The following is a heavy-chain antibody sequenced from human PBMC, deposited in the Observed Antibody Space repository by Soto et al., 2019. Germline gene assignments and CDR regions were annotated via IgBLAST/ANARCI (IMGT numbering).Heavy chain of an antibody. Sequence: GGSLRLSCAASGFTFSNAWMSWVRQAPGKGLEWVGRIKSKTDGGTTDYAAPVKGRFTISRDDSKNTLYLQMNSLKTEDTAVYCCTTGYRHYYDILAGYSHWGRGTLVTVSS. D-gene: IGHD3-9*01. CDR3: TTGYRHYYDILAGYSH. V-gene: IGHV3-15*01. J-gene: IGHJ4*02. CDR1: GFTFSNAW. CDR2: IKSKTDGGTT.